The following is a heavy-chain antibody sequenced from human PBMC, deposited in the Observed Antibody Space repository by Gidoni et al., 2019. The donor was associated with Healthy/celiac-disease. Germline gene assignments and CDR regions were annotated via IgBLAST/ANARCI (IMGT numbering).Heavy chain of an antibody. CDR2: IYTSGST. V-gene: IGHV4-4*07. J-gene: IGHJ5*02. Sequence: QVQLQESGPGLVKPSETLSLTCTVSGGSISSYYWSWIRQPAGKGLEWIGRIYTSGSTNYNPSLKSRVTMSVDTSKNQFSLKLSSVTAADTAVYYCARERVEYYYGSGSLRWFDPWGQGTLVTVSS. CDR1: GGSISSYY. D-gene: IGHD3-10*01. CDR3: ARERVEYYYGSGSLRWFDP.